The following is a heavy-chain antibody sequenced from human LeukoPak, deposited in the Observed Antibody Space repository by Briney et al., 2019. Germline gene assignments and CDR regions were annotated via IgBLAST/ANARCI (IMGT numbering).Heavy chain of an antibody. CDR2: SNYRVST. Sequence: PSETLSLTCAVYGGAFSGYHWSWFRQPPGGGLEWIGESNYRVSTTYNPSHKSRVTISVHTSKNQLSLNLSSATAADTAVYYCARGPPDIGYCSSTSCYRPNDYWGQGTLVTVSS. CDR1: GGAFSGYH. D-gene: IGHD2-2*02. V-gene: IGHV4-34*01. CDR3: ARGPPDIGYCSSTSCYRPNDY. J-gene: IGHJ4*02.